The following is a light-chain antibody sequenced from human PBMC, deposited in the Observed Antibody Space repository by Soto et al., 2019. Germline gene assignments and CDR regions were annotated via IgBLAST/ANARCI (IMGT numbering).Light chain of an antibody. CDR2: EVS. V-gene: IGLV2-14*01. CDR3: SSYTSSSTLV. CDR1: SSDVGGYNY. Sequence: QSALTQPASVSGSPGQSITISCPGTSSDVGGYNYVSWYQQHPGKAPKLMIDEVSNRLSGVSNRFSDSKSGNTASLTISGLQAEYEADYCCSSYTSSSTLVFGTGTKLTVL. J-gene: IGLJ1*01.